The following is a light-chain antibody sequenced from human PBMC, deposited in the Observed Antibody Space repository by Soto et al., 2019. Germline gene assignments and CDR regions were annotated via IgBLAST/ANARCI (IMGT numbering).Light chain of an antibody. CDR1: SSNIGAGYD. CDR2: GNS. CDR3: QSYDSSLSAL. J-gene: IGLJ3*02. V-gene: IGLV1-40*01. Sequence: QSVLTQPPSVSGAPGQRVTISCTGSSSNIGAGYDVHWYQQLPGTAPKLLIYGNSNRPSGVPDRFSGSKSGTSASLAITGLQAEDEADYYCQSYDSSLSALFGGGTKPPS.